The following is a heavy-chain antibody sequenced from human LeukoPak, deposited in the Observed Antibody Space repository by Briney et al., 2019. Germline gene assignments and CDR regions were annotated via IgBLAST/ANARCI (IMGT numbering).Heavy chain of an antibody. V-gene: IGHV3-7*01. CDR1: GITFSSYW. D-gene: IGHD6-19*01. CDR3: ARDPRASQWLAYYYYGMDV. Sequence: GGSLRLSCTASGITFSSYWMSWVRQAPGKGLEWVANINQDGRGQYYADSVRGRFTISRDNSKNTLYLQMNSLRAKDTAVYYCARDPRASQWLAYYYYGMDVWGQGTTVTVSS. CDR2: INQDGRGQ. J-gene: IGHJ6*02.